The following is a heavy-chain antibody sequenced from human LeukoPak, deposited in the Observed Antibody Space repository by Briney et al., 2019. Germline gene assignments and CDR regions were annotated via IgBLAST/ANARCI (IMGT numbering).Heavy chain of an antibody. CDR3: ARDRGLPAAANLYHYYGMDV. V-gene: IGHV3-30*04. J-gene: IGHJ6*02. D-gene: IGHD2-2*01. CDR2: ISYDGSNK. Sequence: GRSLRLSCAASGFTFSSYAMHWVRQAPGKGLEWVAVISYDGSNKYYADSVKGRFTISRDNSKNTLYLQMNSLRAEDTAVYYCARDRGLPAAANLYHYYGMDVWGQGTTVTVSS. CDR1: GFTFSSYA.